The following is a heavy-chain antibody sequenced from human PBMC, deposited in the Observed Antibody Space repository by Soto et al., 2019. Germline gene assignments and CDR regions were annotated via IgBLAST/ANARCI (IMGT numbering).Heavy chain of an antibody. CDR2: IKSKTDGGTT. D-gene: IGHD3-3*01. V-gene: IGHV3-15*01. CDR1: GFTFINAW. J-gene: IGHJ4*02. Sequence: GGSLRLSCAASGFTFINAWMSWVRHAPGKGLEWVGRIKSKTDGGTTDYAAPVKGRFTISRDDSKNTLYLQMNSLKTEDTAVYYCTTDSLRFLDPVDYWGQGTLVTVSS. CDR3: TTDSLRFLDPVDY.